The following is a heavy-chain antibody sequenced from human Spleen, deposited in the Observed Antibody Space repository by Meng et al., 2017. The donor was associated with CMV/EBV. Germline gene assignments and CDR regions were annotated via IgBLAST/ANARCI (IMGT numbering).Heavy chain of an antibody. CDR3: ARERAGYSYGRLFYYGMDV. V-gene: IGHV4-34*01. J-gene: IGHJ6*02. Sequence: GSLRLSCAVYGGSFSGYYWSWIRQPPGKGLEWIGEINHSGSTNYNPSLKSRVTISVDTSKNQFSLKLSSVTAADTAVYYCARERAGYSYGRLFYYGMDVWGQGTTVTVSS. CDR2: INHSGST. D-gene: IGHD5-18*01. CDR1: GGSFSGYY.